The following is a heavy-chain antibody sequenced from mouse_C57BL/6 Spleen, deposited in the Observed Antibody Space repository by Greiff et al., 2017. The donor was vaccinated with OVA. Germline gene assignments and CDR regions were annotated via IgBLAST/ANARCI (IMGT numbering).Heavy chain of an antibody. Sequence: QVQLQQSGPELVKPGASVKISCKASGYAFSSSWMNWVKQRPGKGLEWIGRIYPGDGDTNYNGKFKGKATLTADKSSSTAYMQLSSLTSEDSAVYYCARSPFYSNDEGFDYWGQGTTLTVSS. CDR3: ARSPFYSNDEGFDY. D-gene: IGHD2-5*01. CDR2: IYPGDGDT. CDR1: GYAFSSSW. V-gene: IGHV1-82*01. J-gene: IGHJ2*01.